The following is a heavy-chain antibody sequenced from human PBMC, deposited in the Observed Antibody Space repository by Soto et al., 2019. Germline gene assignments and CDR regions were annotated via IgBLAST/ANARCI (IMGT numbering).Heavy chain of an antibody. D-gene: IGHD2-2*01. V-gene: IGHV1-58*01. J-gene: IGHJ6*02. CDR2: IVVGSGNT. Sequence: SVKVSCKASGFTFTSSAVQWVRQARGQRLEWIGWIVVGSGNTNYAQKFQERVTITRDMSTSTAYMELSSLRSEDTAVYYCAAEGLGISACSSTSCYYYYGMDVWGQGTTVTVSS. CDR1: GFTFTSSA. CDR3: AAEGLGISACSSTSCYYYYGMDV.